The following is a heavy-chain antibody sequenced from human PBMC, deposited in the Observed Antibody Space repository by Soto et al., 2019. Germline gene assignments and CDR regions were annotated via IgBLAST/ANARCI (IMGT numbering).Heavy chain of an antibody. CDR1: GGSISSGDYY. CDR3: ARGPVVVAAEFDY. J-gene: IGHJ4*02. D-gene: IGHD2-15*01. V-gene: IGHV4-30-4*01. CDR2: IYYSGST. Sequence: SETLSLTCTVSGGSISSGDYYWSWIRQPPGKGLEWIGYIYYSGSTYYNPSLKSRVTISVDTSKNQFSLKLSSVTAADTAVYYCARGPVVVAAEFDYWGQGTLVTVSS.